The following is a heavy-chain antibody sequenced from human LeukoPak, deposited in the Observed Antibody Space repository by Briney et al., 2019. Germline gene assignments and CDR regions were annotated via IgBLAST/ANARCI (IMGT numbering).Heavy chain of an antibody. CDR1: GWSFSGYY. Sequence: SETLSLTCAAYGWSFSGYYWTLIRQTPGKGLEWIGEISHTGLTGSNPSLKRRVTIFVDSSKKQFTLRMTSVTAADTGVYYCARVPDITARPCDTWGPGTLVTVSS. D-gene: IGHD1-1*01. V-gene: IGHV4-34*01. CDR2: ISHTGLT. CDR3: ARVPDITARPCDT. J-gene: IGHJ5*02.